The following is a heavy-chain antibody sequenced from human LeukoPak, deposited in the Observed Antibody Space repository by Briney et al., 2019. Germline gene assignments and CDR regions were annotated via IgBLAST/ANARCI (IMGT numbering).Heavy chain of an antibody. CDR2: IYYSGST. V-gene: IGHV4-59*01. CDR1: GGSISSYY. J-gene: IGHJ6*02. D-gene: IGHD3-22*01. CDR3: ARYYYDSSGYFSYYYGMDV. Sequence: SETLSLTCTVSGGSISSYYWSWIRQPPGKGLEWIGYIYYSGSTNCNPSLKSRVTISVDTSKNQFSLKLSSVTAADTAVYYCARYYYDSSGYFSYYYGMDVWGQGTTVTVSS.